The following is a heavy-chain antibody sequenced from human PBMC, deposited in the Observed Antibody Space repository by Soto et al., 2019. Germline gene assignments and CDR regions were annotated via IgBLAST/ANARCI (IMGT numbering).Heavy chain of an antibody. CDR1: GGSISSYY. J-gene: IGHJ1*01. CDR3: ASLSYYDSSGYRKYLQH. Sequence: SETLSLTCTVSGGSISSYYWSWIRQPAGKGLEWIGRIYTSGSTNYNPSLKSRVTMSVDTSKNQFSLKLSSVTAADTAVYYCASLSYYDSSGYRKYLQHCGQGTLVTVYS. V-gene: IGHV4-4*07. D-gene: IGHD3-22*01. CDR2: IYTSGST.